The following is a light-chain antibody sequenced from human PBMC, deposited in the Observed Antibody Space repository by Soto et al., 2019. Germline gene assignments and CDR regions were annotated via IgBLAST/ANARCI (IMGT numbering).Light chain of an antibody. J-gene: IGKJ1*01. CDR2: GAS. Sequence: EIVMTQSPATLSVSPGDRVTLSCRASQSVSSDLAWYQHKPAQPPRLLIYGASTRATGIPDTFSGRGSAIELTLPISSLQYEDAVVYYCQQYFDWRTFGQGTRVEV. V-gene: IGKV3-15*01. CDR1: QSVSSD. CDR3: QQYFDWRT.